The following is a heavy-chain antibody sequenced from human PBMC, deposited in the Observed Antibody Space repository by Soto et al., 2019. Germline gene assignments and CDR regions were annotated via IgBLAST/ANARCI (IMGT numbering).Heavy chain of an antibody. J-gene: IGHJ6*03. D-gene: IGHD6-13*01. CDR2: ISYDGSNK. Sequence: GGSLRLSCAASGFTFSSYGMHWVRQAPGKGLEWVAVISYDGSNKYYADSVKGRFTISRDNSKNTLYLQMNSLRAEDTAVYYCARGSIAAIYYYYYYMDVWGKGTTVTVSS. CDR1: GFTFSSYG. CDR3: ARGSIAAIYYYYYYMDV. V-gene: IGHV3-30*03.